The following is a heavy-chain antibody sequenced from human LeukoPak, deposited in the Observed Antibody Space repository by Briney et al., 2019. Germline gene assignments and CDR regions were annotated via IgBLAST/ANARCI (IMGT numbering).Heavy chain of an antibody. CDR1: GGSISSYY. V-gene: IGHV4-59*01. D-gene: IGHD4-17*01. CDR3: ARDPYGDWGAFDI. CDR2: IYYSGST. Sequence: SETLSLTCTVSGGSISSYYWSWIRQPPGKGLEWIGYIYYSGSTNYNPSLKSRVTISVDTSKNQFSLKLSSVAAADTAVYYCARDPYGDWGAFDIWGQGTMVTVSS. J-gene: IGHJ3*02.